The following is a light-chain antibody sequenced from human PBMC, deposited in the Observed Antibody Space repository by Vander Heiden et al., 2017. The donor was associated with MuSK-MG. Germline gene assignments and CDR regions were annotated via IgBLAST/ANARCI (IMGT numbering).Light chain of an antibody. CDR2: AAS. J-gene: IGKJ4*01. CDR3: QQTDSSPHT. V-gene: IGKV1-39*01. CDR1: QNIRTY. Sequence: DIQMTQTPSSLSASVGERVTITCRASQNIRTYLNWYQLRPGKAPRFLIYAASVVQSGVPTRFSGSRSGTDFTLTISRLQPEDFATYYCQQTDSSPHTFGGGTRVEMK.